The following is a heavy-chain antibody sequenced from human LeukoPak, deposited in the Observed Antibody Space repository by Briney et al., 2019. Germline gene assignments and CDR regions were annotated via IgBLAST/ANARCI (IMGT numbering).Heavy chain of an antibody. Sequence: PGGSLRLAWSVSGLSISRYGMGWVRQAQGKGLGWDSSISDTGDYRHYADYVKARFTISRDMYRNLVFLTMSSLRVEDTDVYYCAHIQGWYNAAFQIGGQGTMVIVSS. CDR2: ISDTGDYR. D-gene: IGHD1-14*01. V-gene: IGHV3-23*01. CDR3: AHIQGWYNAAFQI. CDR1: GLSISRYG. J-gene: IGHJ3*02.